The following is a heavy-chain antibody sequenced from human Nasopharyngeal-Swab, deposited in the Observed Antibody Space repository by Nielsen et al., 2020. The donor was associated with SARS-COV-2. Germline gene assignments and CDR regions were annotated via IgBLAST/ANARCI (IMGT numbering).Heavy chain of an antibody. J-gene: IGHJ6*02. CDR1: GFTFSSYA. Sequence: GGSLRLSCAASGFTFSSYAMHWVRQAPGKGLEWVAVISYDGSNKYYADSVKGRFTISRDNSKNTLYLQMNSLRAEDTAVYYCASDRTVTTRRGDGMDVWGQGTTVTVSS. V-gene: IGHV3-30-3*01. CDR3: ASDRTVTTRRGDGMDV. CDR2: ISYDGSNK. D-gene: IGHD4-17*01.